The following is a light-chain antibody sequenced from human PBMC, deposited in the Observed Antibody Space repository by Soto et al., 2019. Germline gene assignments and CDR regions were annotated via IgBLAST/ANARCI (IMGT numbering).Light chain of an antibody. CDR1: SSDVGGYNY. J-gene: IGLJ2*01. V-gene: IGLV2-14*01. Sequence: QSALTQPASVSGSPGQSITISCTGTSSDVGGYNYVSWYQQHPGKAPKLMIYEVSNRPSGVSNRFSGSKSGNTASLTISGLQAEDEADYYCSSYTISSPLGVFGGGTKLTVL. CDR3: SSYTISSPLGV. CDR2: EVS.